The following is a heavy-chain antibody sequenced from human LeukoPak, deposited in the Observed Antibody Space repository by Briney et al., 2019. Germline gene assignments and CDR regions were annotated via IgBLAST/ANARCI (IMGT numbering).Heavy chain of an antibody. D-gene: IGHD3-10*01. CDR2: ISDSDADT. Sequence: PGGCLRLSCAASGLSSRSFTMHWVRQAPGKGLEWVSGISDSDADTHYADSVKGRFTISRDNSKNTVYLQMSSLRVEDTALYYRAKDFVRGTLTGAFDVWGRGAMVTVST. CDR3: AKDFVRGTLTGAFDV. V-gene: IGHV3-23*01. J-gene: IGHJ3*01. CDR1: GLSSRSFT.